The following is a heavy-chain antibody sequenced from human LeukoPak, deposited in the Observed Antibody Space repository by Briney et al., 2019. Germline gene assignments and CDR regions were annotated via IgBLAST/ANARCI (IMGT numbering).Heavy chain of an antibody. CDR1: GFTFSNYW. CDR3: ATLNGPLFEY. V-gene: IGHV3-7*01. J-gene: IGHJ4*02. Sequence: TGGSLRLSCAASGFTFSNYWMSWVRQAPGKGLEWVASIHQHGNEKYFVDSVRGRFTISRDNAKNSLYLQISSLRAEDTAVYYCATLNGPLFEYWGQGTLVTVSS. CDR2: IHQHGNEK. D-gene: IGHD2-8*01.